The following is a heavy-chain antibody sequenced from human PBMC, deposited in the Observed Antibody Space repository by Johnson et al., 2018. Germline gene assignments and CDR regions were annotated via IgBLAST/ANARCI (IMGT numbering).Heavy chain of an antibody. CDR1: GFTFSSYG. D-gene: IGHD1-1*01. Sequence: VQLLESGGGVVQPGRSLRLSCAASGFTFSSYGMHWVRQAPGKGLEWVAVISYDGNNKYYADYVKGRFTISRDNSKNSLYLQMNSLSGEDTAVYYCVHPEQGSERRAEYFQHWGQGTLVTVSS. CDR3: VHPEQGSERRAEYFQH. CDR2: ISYDGNNK. J-gene: IGHJ1*01. V-gene: IGHV3-30*03.